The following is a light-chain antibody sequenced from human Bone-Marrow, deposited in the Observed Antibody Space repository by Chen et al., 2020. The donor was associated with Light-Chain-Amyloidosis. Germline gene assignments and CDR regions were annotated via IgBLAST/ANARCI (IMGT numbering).Light chain of an antibody. Sequence: SYVLTQPSSVSVAPGQTAPIVCGGNNIGSTSVHWYQETPGQAPLLVVYDDSDRPSGIPERLSGSNSGNTATLTISRVEAGDGADYYCQVWDRSSDRPVFGGGTKLTVL. CDR2: DDS. V-gene: IGLV3-21*02. CDR3: QVWDRSSDRPV. J-gene: IGLJ3*02. CDR1: NIGSTS.